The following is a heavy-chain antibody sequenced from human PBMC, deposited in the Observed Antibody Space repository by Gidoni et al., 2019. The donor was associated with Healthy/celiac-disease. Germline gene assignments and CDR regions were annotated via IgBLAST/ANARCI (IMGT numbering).Heavy chain of an antibody. J-gene: IGHJ4*02. CDR1: GGSISISSYY. V-gene: IGHV4-39*01. CDR2: IYYSGST. CDR3: ARHPPHRVGYFDY. Sequence: QLQLQESGPGLVKPSETLSLTCTVPGGSISISSYYWGWLRQPPGKGLEWIGSIYYSGSTYYNPSLKSRVTIAVDTSKNQFSLKLSSVTAADTAVYYCARHPPHRVGYFDYWGQGTLVTVSS. D-gene: IGHD1-26*01.